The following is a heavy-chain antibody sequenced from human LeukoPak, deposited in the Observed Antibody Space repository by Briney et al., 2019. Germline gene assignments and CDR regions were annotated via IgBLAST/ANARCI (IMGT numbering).Heavy chain of an antibody. D-gene: IGHD6-19*01. J-gene: IGHJ4*02. CDR2: ISDNGDVT. V-gene: IGHV3-64*04. CDR1: GFTFSSYA. Sequence: PGGSLRLSCSASGFTFSSYALHWVRQPPGKGLEYVSAISDNGDVTYYADSVKGRFTISRDNSKNTLYLQMNNLRVEDTAVYYCASGIAVTGPLDHWGQGTLVTVSS. CDR3: ASGIAVTGPLDH.